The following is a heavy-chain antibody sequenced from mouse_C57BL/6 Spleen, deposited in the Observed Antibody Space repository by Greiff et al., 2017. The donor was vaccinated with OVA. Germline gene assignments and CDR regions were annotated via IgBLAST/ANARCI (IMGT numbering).Heavy chain of an antibody. CDR3: ARSDDYDGGGFAY. Sequence: VQLQQPGAELVRPGSSVKLSCKASGYTFTSYWMHWVKQRPIQGLEWIGNIDPSDSETHYNQKFKDKATLTVDKSSSTAYMQLSSLTSEDSAVYYCARSDDYDGGGFAYWGQGTLVTVSA. CDR2: IDPSDSET. CDR1: GYTFTSYW. J-gene: IGHJ3*01. D-gene: IGHD2-4*01. V-gene: IGHV1-52*01.